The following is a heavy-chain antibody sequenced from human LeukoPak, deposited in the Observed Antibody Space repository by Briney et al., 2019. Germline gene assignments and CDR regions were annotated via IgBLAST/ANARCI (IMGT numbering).Heavy chain of an antibody. Sequence: GGSLRLSCAASGFTFSSYSMNWVRQAPGEGLEWVSSISSSGSYIYYADSVKGRFTISRDNAKNSLYLQMNSLRAEDTAVYYCARDLGYYDSSGYSYFDYWGQGALVTVSS. D-gene: IGHD3-22*01. CDR2: ISSSGSYI. V-gene: IGHV3-21*01. CDR1: GFTFSSYS. CDR3: ARDLGYYDSSGYSYFDY. J-gene: IGHJ4*02.